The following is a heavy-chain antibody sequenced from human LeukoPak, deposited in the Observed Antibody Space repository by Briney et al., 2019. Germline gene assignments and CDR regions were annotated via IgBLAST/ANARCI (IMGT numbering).Heavy chain of an antibody. CDR3: VREIKIMGFRSFYY. CDR2: INDGGTYT. Sequence: PGGSLRLSCAGSGFAFSEYWMHWARQTPEKGLMWVSRINDGGTYTAYADSVKGRFAVSRDNAENTLYLQMDSLTVEDTGLYYCVREIKIMGFRSFYYWGQGTPVTVSS. D-gene: IGHD3-16*01. J-gene: IGHJ4*02. V-gene: IGHV3-74*01. CDR1: GFAFSEYW.